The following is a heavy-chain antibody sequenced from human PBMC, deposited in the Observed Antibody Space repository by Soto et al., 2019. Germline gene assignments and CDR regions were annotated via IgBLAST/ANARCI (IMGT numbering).Heavy chain of an antibody. CDR1: GFTFSSYA. J-gene: IGHJ4*02. CDR2: ISGSGGST. CDR3: AKIYCSSTSCGEGRYFDY. D-gene: IGHD2-2*01. Sequence: GGSLRLSCAASGFTFSSYAMSWVRQAPGKGLEWVSAISGSGGSTYYADSVKGRFTISRDNSKNTLYLQMNSLRAEDTAVYYCAKIYCSSTSCGEGRYFDYWGQGTLVTVSS. V-gene: IGHV3-23*01.